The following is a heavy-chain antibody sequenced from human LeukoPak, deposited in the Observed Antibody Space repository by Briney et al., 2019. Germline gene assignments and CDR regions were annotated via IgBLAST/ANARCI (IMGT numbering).Heavy chain of an antibody. CDR1: GYSFTTYW. Sequence: GESLKSSCKASGYSFTTYWIGWVRQMPGKGLEWMGIIYPADSTAHYSPSFQGQVTISVDKSINTAYLQWSRLKASDTAMYYCARHPKSGYIGYESDYWGQGTLVTVSS. CDR3: ARHPKSGYIGYESDY. J-gene: IGHJ4*02. CDR2: IYPADSTA. D-gene: IGHD5-12*01. V-gene: IGHV5-51*01.